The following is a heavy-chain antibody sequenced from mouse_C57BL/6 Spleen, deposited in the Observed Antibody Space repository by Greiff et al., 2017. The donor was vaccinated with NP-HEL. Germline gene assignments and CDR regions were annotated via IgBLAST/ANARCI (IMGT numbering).Heavy chain of an antibody. J-gene: IGHJ1*03. D-gene: IGHD2-3*01. CDR3: AREYLIYDGYYGYFDV. V-gene: IGHV1-81*01. CDR2: IYPRSGNT. CDR1: GYTFTSYG. Sequence: QVQLQQSGAELARPGASVKLSCKASGYTFTSYGISWVKQRTGQGLEWIGEIYPRSGNTYYNEKFKGKATLTADKSSSTAYMELRSLTSEDSAVYFCAREYLIYDGYYGYFDVWGTGTTVTVSS.